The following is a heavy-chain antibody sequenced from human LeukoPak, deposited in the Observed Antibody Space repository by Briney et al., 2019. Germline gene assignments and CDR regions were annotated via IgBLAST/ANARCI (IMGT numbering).Heavy chain of an antibody. Sequence: PGGSLRLSCAASGFTFSSYGMPWVRQAPGKGLEWVAVIWYDGSNKYYADSVKGRFTISRDNSKNTLYLQMNSLRAEDTAVYYCARDNSGSSLAAFDIWGQGTMVTVSS. J-gene: IGHJ3*02. CDR3: ARDNSGSSLAAFDI. CDR1: GFTFSSYG. V-gene: IGHV3-33*01. CDR2: IWYDGSNK. D-gene: IGHD1-26*01.